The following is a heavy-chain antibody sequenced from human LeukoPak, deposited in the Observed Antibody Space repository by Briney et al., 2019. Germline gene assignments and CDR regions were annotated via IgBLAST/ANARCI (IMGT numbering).Heavy chain of an antibody. J-gene: IGHJ6*03. CDR3: ARPSSSWYGYYYMDV. D-gene: IGHD6-13*01. Sequence: GASVKVSCKASGYTFTSYGISWVRQAPGQGLEWMGWISAYNGNTNYAQKLQGRVTMTTDTSTSTAYMELSRLRSDDTAVYYCARPSSSWYGYYYMDVWGKGTTVTISS. CDR1: GYTFTSYG. CDR2: ISAYNGNT. V-gene: IGHV1-18*01.